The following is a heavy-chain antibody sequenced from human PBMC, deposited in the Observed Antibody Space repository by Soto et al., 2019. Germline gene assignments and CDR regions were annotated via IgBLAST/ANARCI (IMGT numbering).Heavy chain of an antibody. V-gene: IGHV3-23*01. J-gene: IGHJ4*02. CDR3: AKVFVFTIREGFDY. D-gene: IGHD3-3*01. Sequence: EVQLLESGGGLVQPGGPLRLSCAASGFTFSSYAMSWVRQAPGKGLEWVSAITGSGDSTYYADSVKGRFTVSRDNSKNTLYLQRNSLRAEDTAVYYCAKVFVFTIREGFDYWGLGTLVTVSS. CDR1: GFTFSSYA. CDR2: ITGSGDST.